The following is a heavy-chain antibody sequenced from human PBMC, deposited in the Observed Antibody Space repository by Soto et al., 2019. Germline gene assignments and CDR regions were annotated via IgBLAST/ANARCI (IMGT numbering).Heavy chain of an antibody. Sequence: EVQLVESGGGLIQPGGSLRLSCAASGFTVSSNYMTWVRQAPGKGLEWVSAIYSGGSTYYADSVKGRFTISRDNSKNALYLQMNSLRAEDTAVYYCARARSAAAGLFDSRGQGTLVTVSS. J-gene: IGHJ4*02. CDR3: ARARSAAAGLFDS. CDR1: GFTVSSNY. V-gene: IGHV3-53*01. CDR2: IYSGGST. D-gene: IGHD6-13*01.